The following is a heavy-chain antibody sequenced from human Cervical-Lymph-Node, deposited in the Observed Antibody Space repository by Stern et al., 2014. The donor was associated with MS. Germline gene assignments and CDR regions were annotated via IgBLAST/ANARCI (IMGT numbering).Heavy chain of an antibody. J-gene: IGHJ4*02. CDR2: IGWDDDK. D-gene: IGHD3-3*01. CDR3: ARSPPYYEFWNDYYYFDY. CDR1: GFSLSTSGMR. V-gene: IGHV2-70*04. Sequence: QVTLKESGPALVKPTQTLTLTCTFSGFSLSTSGMRLGWIRQPPGKALKWLARIGWDDDKFYSTSLKTRLTISKDTSKNQVVLTMTNMDPVDTATYYCARSPPYYEFWNDYYYFDYWGQGTLVAVSS.